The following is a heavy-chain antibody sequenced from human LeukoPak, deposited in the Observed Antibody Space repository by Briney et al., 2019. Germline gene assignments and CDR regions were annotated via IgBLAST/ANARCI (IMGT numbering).Heavy chain of an antibody. J-gene: IGHJ4*02. D-gene: IGHD1-26*01. CDR1: GDSMTSGSYY. CDR3: ARDNSGSFPPIFDH. Sequence: KTSQTLSLTCTVSGDSMTSGSYYWSWIRQPAGKGLEWIGRVYTRGSATYNPSLKSRVTLSVDTSNNQVSLRLTSVTAADTAVYYCARDNSGSFPPIFDHWGQGFQVTVSS. CDR2: VYTRGSA. V-gene: IGHV4-61*02.